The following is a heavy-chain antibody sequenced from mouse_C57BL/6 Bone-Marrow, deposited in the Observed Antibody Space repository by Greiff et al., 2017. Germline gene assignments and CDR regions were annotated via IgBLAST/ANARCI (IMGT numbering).Heavy chain of an antibody. V-gene: IGHV1-54*01. CDR1: GYAFTNYL. CDR2: INPGSGGT. D-gene: IGHD4-1*01. Sequence: QVQLQQSGAELVRPGTSVTVSCKASGYAFTNYLIEWVKQRPGQGLEWIGVINPGSGGTNYNEKFKGKATLTADKSSSTAYMQLSSLTSEDSAVYFCARKLTYWGQGTTRTVAS. J-gene: IGHJ2*01. CDR3: ARKLTY.